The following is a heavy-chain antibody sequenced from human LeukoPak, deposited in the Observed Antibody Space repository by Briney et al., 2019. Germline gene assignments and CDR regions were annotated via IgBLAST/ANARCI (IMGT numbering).Heavy chain of an antibody. CDR3: AKRLFFCMVMTAYGMDV. CDR2: ISADAVDT. D-gene: IGHD2-21*02. J-gene: IGHJ6*02. Sequence: GGSLRLSCAASRFTFSNHAMTWVPQAPRKGLEWVSAISADAVDTVYSPSVRGRFPVSRDNSKHTLYLQIISLRDEDTAIYYCAKRLFFCMVMTAYGMDVWGQGTTVTVSS. V-gene: IGHV3-23*01. CDR1: RFTFSNHA.